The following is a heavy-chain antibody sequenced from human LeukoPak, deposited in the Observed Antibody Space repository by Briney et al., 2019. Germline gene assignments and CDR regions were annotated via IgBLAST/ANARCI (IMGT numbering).Heavy chain of an antibody. D-gene: IGHD2-2*01. CDR2: IITSGST. CDR1: GGSISSGRYH. V-gene: IGHV4-61*02. CDR3: AGGTFYCSSTSCYRGIYYYYGMDV. Sequence: SQTLSLTCTVSGGSISSGRYHWSWLRQPAGKGLEWFGRIITSGSTNYNPSPKRRVTISEDPSKTQFSLKQSAVTAAHTAVYYCAGGTFYCSSTSCYRGIYYYYGMDVWGQGTTVTVSS. J-gene: IGHJ6*02.